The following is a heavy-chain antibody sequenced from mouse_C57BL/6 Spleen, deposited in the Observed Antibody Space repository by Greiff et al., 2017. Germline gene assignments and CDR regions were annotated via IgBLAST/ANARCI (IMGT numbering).Heavy chain of an antibody. Sequence: VQLQQSGAELVRPGASVTLSCKASGYTFTDYEMHWVKQTPVHGLEWIGAIDPETGGTAYNQKFKGKAILTADKSSSTAYMELRSLTSEDSAVYYCTRRRGWSYAMDYWGQGTSVTVSS. CDR1: GYTFTDYE. D-gene: IGHD2-3*01. CDR3: TRRRGWSYAMDY. V-gene: IGHV1-15*01. CDR2: IDPETGGT. J-gene: IGHJ4*01.